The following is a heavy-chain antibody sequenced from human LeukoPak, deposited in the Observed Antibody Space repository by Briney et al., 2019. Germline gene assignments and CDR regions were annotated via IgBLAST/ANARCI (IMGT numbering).Heavy chain of an antibody. Sequence: GRSLRLSCAASGFTFSSYGMHWVRQAPGKGLEWVAVISYDGSNKYYADSVKGRFTISRGNSKNSLYLQMNSLRTEDTALYYCAKGKNTGSYLSHVDYWGQGTLVTVSS. CDR1: GFTFSSYG. CDR2: ISYDGSNK. J-gene: IGHJ4*02. V-gene: IGHV3-30*18. CDR3: AKGKNTGSYLSHVDY. D-gene: IGHD3-10*01.